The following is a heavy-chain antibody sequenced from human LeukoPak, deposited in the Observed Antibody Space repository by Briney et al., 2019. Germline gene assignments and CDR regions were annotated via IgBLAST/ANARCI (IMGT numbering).Heavy chain of an antibody. Sequence: GGSLRLSCAASGFTVSSNYMTWVRQAPGKGLEWVSVIFSGVSTYYADSVKGRFTISRDNSKNTLYLQMNSLRDEDTALYYCAKAGIGVVGYFDYWGQGTLVTVSS. CDR1: GFTVSSNY. D-gene: IGHD6-19*01. J-gene: IGHJ4*02. CDR2: IFSGVST. V-gene: IGHV3-53*01. CDR3: AKAGIGVVGYFDY.